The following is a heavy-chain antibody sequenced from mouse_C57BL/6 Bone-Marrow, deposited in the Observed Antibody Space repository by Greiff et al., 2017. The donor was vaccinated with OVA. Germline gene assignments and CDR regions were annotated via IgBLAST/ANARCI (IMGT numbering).Heavy chain of an antibody. CDR1: GFTFSDYY. CDR3: ARKLSYYAMDY. V-gene: IGHV5-16*01. Sequence: DVKLVESEGGLVQPGSSMKLSCTASGFTFSDYYMAWVRQVPEKGLEWVANINYDGSSTYYLDSLKSRFIISRDNAKNILYLQMSSLKSEDTATYYCARKLSYYAMDYWGQGTSVTVSS. CDR2: INYDGSST. J-gene: IGHJ4*01.